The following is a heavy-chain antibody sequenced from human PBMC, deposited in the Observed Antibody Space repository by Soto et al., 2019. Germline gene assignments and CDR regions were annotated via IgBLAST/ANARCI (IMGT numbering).Heavy chain of an antibody. V-gene: IGHV3-66*01. Sequence: GGSLRLSCAASGFTVSSNYMSWVRQAPGKGLEWVSVIYSGGSTYYADSVKGRFTISRDNSKNTLYLQMNSLRAEDTAVYYCARDQKGMVRGYYYYYMDVWGKGTTVTVSS. J-gene: IGHJ6*03. CDR1: GFTVSSNY. CDR2: IYSGGST. D-gene: IGHD3-10*01. CDR3: ARDQKGMVRGYYYYYMDV.